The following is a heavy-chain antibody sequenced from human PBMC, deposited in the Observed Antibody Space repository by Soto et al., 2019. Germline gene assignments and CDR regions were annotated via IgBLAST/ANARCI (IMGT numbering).Heavy chain of an antibody. V-gene: IGHV1-46*01. CDR2: MYPNEGTT. Sequence: QVQLVQSGAEVRKPGTSVRVSCKTSGYPFTSHYIHWVRQAPGKGLEWVGVMYPNEGTTDSAQKFKGRVTMTRDTSTSTVYMDLSSLRSEDTAVYYCVREMHGADWNYWGQGTLATVSS. D-gene: IGHD2-21*02. CDR3: VREMHGADWNY. CDR1: GYPFTSHY. J-gene: IGHJ4*02.